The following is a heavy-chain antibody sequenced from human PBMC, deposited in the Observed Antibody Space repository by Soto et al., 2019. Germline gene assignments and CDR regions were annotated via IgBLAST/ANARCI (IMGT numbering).Heavy chain of an antibody. J-gene: IGHJ4*02. CDR2: IYNSGST. CDR1: EGNVWSGVFA. CDR3: ARESDSGSYSLDY. V-gene: IGHV4-61*03. Sequence: SVSEGNVWSGVFAWSGKKQPTGRGLEWIGYIYNSGSTNYHTSLKSRVTISVDTSKTHSSRRMSSVTAADTAVYYRARESDSGSYSLDYWGRGTLVTVS. D-gene: IGHD3-10*01.